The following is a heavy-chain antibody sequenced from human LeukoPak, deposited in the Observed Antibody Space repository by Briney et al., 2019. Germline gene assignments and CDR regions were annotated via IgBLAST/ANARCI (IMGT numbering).Heavy chain of an antibody. J-gene: IGHJ3*02. D-gene: IGHD3-22*01. CDR2: IYHSGST. V-gene: IGHV4-4*02. Sequence: PSETLSLTCAVSGGSISSSNWWSWVRQPPVKGLEWIGEIYHSGSTNYNPSLKSRVTISVDKSKNQFSLKLSSVTAADTAVYYCARGGVIVSYSSGYYYPWTFDIWGQGTMVTVSS. CDR3: ARGGVIVSYSSGYYYPWTFDI. CDR1: GGSISSSNW.